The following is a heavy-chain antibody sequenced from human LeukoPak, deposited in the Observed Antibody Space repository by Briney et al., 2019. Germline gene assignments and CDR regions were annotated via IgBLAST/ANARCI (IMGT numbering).Heavy chain of an antibody. Sequence: SQTLSLTCTVSGGSISSGGYYRSWIRQHPGKGLEWIGYIYYSGSTYYNPSLKSRVTISVDTSKNQFSLKLSSMTAADTAVYYCARDADSYGTGLFDYWGQGTLVTVSS. J-gene: IGHJ4*02. CDR2: IYYSGST. V-gene: IGHV4-31*03. CDR1: GGSISSGGYY. D-gene: IGHD5-18*01. CDR3: ARDADSYGTGLFDY.